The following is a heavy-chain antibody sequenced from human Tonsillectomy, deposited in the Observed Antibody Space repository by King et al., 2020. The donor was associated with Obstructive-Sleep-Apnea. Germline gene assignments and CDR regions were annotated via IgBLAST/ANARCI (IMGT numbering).Heavy chain of an antibody. CDR1: GWSFSDYY. D-gene: IGHD6-13*01. V-gene: IGHV4-34*01. CDR2: INHSGST. Sequence: VQLQQWGAGLLKPSETLSLTCAVFGWSFSDYYWSWVRQPPGKGLEWIGEINHSGSTNYNPSPSLKSRVTISVDTSKNQFSLTLTSVTAADTALYYCARGSGAAAVNWFDPWGQGTLVTVSS. J-gene: IGHJ5*02. CDR3: ARGSGAAAVNWFDP.